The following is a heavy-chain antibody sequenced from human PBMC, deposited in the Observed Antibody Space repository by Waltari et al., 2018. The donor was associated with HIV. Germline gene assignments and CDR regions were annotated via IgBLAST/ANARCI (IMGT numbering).Heavy chain of an antibody. Sequence: QVQLQQWGAGLLKSSETLSLTCAVYGESFSGHHWSWIRQTPGKGLEWIGEIYHTGDTNYNPSLKSRVAISVDRSKSQFSLKVTSVTAADTAVYYCARGHRIQLWDQTRYFDFWGQGTLVTVSS. V-gene: IGHV4-34*01. CDR2: IYHTGDT. CDR1: GESFSGHH. CDR3: ARGHRIQLWDQTRYFDF. J-gene: IGHJ4*02. D-gene: IGHD5-18*01.